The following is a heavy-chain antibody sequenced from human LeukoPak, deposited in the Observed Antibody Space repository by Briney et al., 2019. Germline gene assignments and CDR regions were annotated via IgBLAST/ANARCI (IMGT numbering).Heavy chain of an antibody. CDR3: ARAIFGVVINHFDY. D-gene: IGHD3-3*01. CDR1: GYTFTGYY. Sequence: ASVKVSCKASGYTFTGYYIHWVRQAPGQGLEWMGWINPDSGDTKYAQKFQGRVTMTRDTSTSTVYMELSSLRSEDTAVYYCARAIFGVVINHFDYWGQGTLVTVSS. V-gene: IGHV1-2*02. J-gene: IGHJ4*02. CDR2: INPDSGDT.